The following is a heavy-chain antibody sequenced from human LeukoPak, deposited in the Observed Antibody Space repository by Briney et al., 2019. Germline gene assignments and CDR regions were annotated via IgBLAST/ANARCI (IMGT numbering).Heavy chain of an antibody. V-gene: IGHV3-23*01. CDR3: AKSLGLMMTTDFDY. J-gene: IGHJ4*02. CDR1: GGSISSYY. CDR2: ISGSGGST. Sequence: PSETLSLTCTVSGGSISSYYWSWVRQAPGKGLEWVSAISGSGGSTYYADSVKGRFTISRDNSKNTLYLQMISLRAEDTAVYYCAKSLGLMMTTDFDYWGQGTLVTVSS. D-gene: IGHD4-17*01.